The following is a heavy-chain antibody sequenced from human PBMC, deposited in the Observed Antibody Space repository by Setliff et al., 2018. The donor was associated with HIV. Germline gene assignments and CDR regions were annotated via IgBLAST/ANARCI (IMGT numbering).Heavy chain of an antibody. Sequence: GESLKISCKGFGYSFSDNWIGWARQMPGKGLEWIGVIYPGDSAIRYSPSFQGQVSISADTSITTAYLQWSSLKASDTAMYYCTRRRRAPGTGDLEAYWGQGTLVTVSS. J-gene: IGHJ4*02. D-gene: IGHD3-9*01. V-gene: IGHV5-51*01. CDR1: GYSFSDNW. CDR2: IYPGDSAI. CDR3: TRRRRAPGTGDLEAY.